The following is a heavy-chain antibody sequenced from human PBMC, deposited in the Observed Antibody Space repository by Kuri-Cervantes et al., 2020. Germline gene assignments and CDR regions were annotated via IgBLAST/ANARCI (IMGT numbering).Heavy chain of an antibody. Sequence: GGSLRLSCAASGFTFDDYGMSWVRQAPGKGLEWVSGINWNGGSTGYADFVKGRFTISRDNAKNSLYLQMSSLRTDDTALYYCATICGADCYSDLDLDYWGQGTLVTVSS. D-gene: IGHD2-21*02. CDR1: GFTFDDYG. V-gene: IGHV3-20*04. J-gene: IGHJ4*02. CDR3: ATICGADCYSDLDLDY. CDR2: INWNGGST.